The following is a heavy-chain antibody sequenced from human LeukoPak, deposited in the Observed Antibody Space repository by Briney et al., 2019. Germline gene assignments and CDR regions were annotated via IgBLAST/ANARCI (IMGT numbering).Heavy chain of an antibody. CDR3: ARGPDTAMVTY. D-gene: IGHD5-18*01. CDR1: GGSISSYY. J-gene: IGHJ4*02. Sequence: SETLSLTCTLSGGSISSYYWSWIRQPPGKGLEWIGYIYYSGGTNYNPSLTSRVTISVDTSKNQFSLKLSSVTAADTAVYYCARGPDTAMVTYWGQGTLVTVSS. CDR2: IYYSGGT. V-gene: IGHV4-59*01.